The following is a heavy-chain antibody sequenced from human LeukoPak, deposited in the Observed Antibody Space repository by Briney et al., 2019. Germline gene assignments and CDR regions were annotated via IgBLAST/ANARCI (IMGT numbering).Heavy chain of an antibody. CDR2: IYFSGST. CDR3: ARASLEWFPFDY. J-gene: IGHJ4*02. CDR1: GGSISSSSYY. Sequence: SETLSLTRTVSGGSISSSSYYCGGIRQPPGKRPEWIGSIYFSGSTYYNPSLKSRVTISVDTSKNQFSLKLSSVTAADTAVYYCARASLEWFPFDYWGQGTLVTVSS. V-gene: IGHV4-39*07. D-gene: IGHD3-3*01.